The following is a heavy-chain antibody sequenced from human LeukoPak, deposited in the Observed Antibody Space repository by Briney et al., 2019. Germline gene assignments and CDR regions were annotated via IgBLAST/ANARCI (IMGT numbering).Heavy chain of an antibody. CDR1: GFTFDDYA. V-gene: IGHV3-9*01. CDR3: VKSTSGWRAGWFDP. CDR2: INWNGDNI. D-gene: IGHD6-19*01. J-gene: IGHJ5*02. Sequence: HPGRSLRLSRAAPGFTFDDYAMHWVRQAPGKGLEWGSGINWNGDNIDYADSVKGRFSISRDNAKNSLFLQMNNLTSEDTAVYYCVKSTSGWRAGWFDPWGQGTQVTVSS.